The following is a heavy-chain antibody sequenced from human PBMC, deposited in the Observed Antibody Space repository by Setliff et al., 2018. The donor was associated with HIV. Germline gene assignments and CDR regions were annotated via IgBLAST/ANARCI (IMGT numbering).Heavy chain of an antibody. CDR2: IIPIFGTT. J-gene: IGHJ6*03. CDR3: ARGRNYDSSGYGDYYYYMDV. V-gene: IGHV1-69*13. CDR1: GGTFSSYG. D-gene: IGHD3-22*01. Sequence: GASVKVSCKASGGTFSSYGISWVRQAPGRGLEWMGGIIPIFGTTHYAQKFQGRVTVTADESTSTAYMQLSSLRSDDTAVYYCARGRNYDSSGYGDYYYYMDVWGKGTTVTVSS.